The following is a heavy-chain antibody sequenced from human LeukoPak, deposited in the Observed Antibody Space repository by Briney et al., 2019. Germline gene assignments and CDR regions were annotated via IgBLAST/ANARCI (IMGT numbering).Heavy chain of an antibody. CDR2: ISYDGSNK. CDR1: GFTFSSYG. J-gene: IGHJ5*02. CDR3: AKDSTYYYDSSVGWFDP. D-gene: IGHD3-22*01. Sequence: GRSLRLSCAASGFTFSSYGMHWVRQAPGKGLEWVAVISYDGSNKYYADSVKGRFTISRDNSKNTLYLQMNSPRAEDTAVYYCAKDSTYYYDSSVGWFDPWGQGTLVTVSS. V-gene: IGHV3-30*18.